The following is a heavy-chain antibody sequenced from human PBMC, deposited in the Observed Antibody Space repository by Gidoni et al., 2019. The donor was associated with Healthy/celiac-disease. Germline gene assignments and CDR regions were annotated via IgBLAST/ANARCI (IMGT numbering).Heavy chain of an antibody. CDR3: ARLIVATIKEANFDY. V-gene: IGHV4-39*01. Sequence: QLQLQESGPGLVKPSETLSLTCTVSGGSISSSSYYWGWIRQPPGKGLEWIGSIYYSGSTYYNPSLKSRVTISVDTSKNQFSLKLSSVTAADTAVYYCARLIVATIKEANFDYWGQGTLVTVSS. J-gene: IGHJ4*02. CDR1: GGSISSSSYY. CDR2: IYYSGST. D-gene: IGHD5-12*01.